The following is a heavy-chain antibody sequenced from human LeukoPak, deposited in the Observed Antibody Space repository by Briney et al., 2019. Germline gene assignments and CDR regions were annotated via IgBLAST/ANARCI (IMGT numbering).Heavy chain of an antibody. CDR2: ISGSGTST. J-gene: IGHJ2*01. V-gene: IGHV3-23*01. CDR1: GFSINDYA. D-gene: IGHD1-26*01. Sequence: PGGSLRLSCAASGFSINDYAMTWVRQAPGKGLEWVSVISGSGTSTYSADSVKGRFIISRNSYKNTLYLQMNSLRAEDTAVYYCAKASDSSSYYHWSFDLSGRGTLVTVSS. CDR3: AKASDSSSYYHWSFDL.